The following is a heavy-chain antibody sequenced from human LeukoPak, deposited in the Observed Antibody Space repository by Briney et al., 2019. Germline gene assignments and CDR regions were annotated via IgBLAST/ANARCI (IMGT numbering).Heavy chain of an antibody. CDR2: ISSSSSYI. V-gene: IGHV3-21*01. CDR1: GFTFSSYS. D-gene: IGHD2-15*01. Sequence: GGSLRLSCAASGFTFSSYSMNWVRQAPGKGLEWVSSISSSSSYIYYADSVKGRFTISRDNARNSLYLQMNSLRAEDTAVYYCARVYCSGGSCYPGAFDIWGQGTMVTVSS. CDR3: ARVYCSGGSCYPGAFDI. J-gene: IGHJ3*02.